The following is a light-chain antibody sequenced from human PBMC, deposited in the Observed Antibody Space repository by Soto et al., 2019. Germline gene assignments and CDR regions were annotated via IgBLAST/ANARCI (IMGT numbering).Light chain of an antibody. CDR1: QYINTR. CDR3: HQRQSWPRT. CDR2: QTS. Sequence: VLTQSPATPSSFPGDRVTPSCRASQYINTRLAWYQHRPGQAPRLLIYQTSIRAAGIPARFSASGSGTDFTLTISDVQPEDFALYYCHQRQSWPRTFGQGTKVDIK. V-gene: IGKV3-11*01. J-gene: IGKJ1*01.